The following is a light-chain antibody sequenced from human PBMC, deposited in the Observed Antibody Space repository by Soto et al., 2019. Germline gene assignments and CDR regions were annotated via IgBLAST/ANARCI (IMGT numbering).Light chain of an antibody. J-gene: IGKJ4*01. V-gene: IGKV3D-20*01. Sequence: EIVLTQSPATLSLSPGERVTLSSGASQSLSNNYLAWYQQRPGLAPSLLIFDVSNRATGIPDRFSGSGSGTDFTLTISRLEPEDFAVYYCQQFGDSPTFGGGTKVEFK. CDR3: QQFGDSPT. CDR1: QSLSNNY. CDR2: DVS.